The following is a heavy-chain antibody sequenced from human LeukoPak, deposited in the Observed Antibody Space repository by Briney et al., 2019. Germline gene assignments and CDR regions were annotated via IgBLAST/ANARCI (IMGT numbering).Heavy chain of an antibody. Sequence: GGSLRLSYAAPGVIVRSYWMDWVRQAPWKGLVWVANKKEDGTAKYHLESVRGRFTSSKDNAKNSLYLQMNSLRAEDTAVYYCARALEAGILDIWGQGTLVTVS. CDR1: GVIVRSYW. V-gene: IGHV3-7*02. J-gene: IGHJ3*02. D-gene: IGHD6-13*01. CDR2: KKEDGTAK. CDR3: ARALEAGILDI.